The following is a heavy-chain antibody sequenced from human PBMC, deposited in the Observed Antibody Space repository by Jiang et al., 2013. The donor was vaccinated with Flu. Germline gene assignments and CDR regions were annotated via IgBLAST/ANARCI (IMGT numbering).Heavy chain of an antibody. CDR2: ISGSGGHT. CDR3: AKGAIFGVDPHVMDV. Sequence: EVQLLESGGGWIQPGGSLRLSCAASGFTFSTYAMGWVRQAPGKGLEWVSSISGSGGHTYYTDSVKGRFTISRDNVENMIHLEMNSLKDEDTAVYYCAKGAIFGVDPHVMDVCGQGTTVTVSS. J-gene: IGHJ6*02. V-gene: IGHV3-23*01. D-gene: IGHD3-3*01. CDR1: GFTFSTYA.